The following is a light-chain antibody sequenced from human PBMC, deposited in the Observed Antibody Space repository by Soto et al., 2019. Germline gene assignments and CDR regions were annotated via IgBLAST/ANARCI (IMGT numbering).Light chain of an antibody. V-gene: IGLV1-51*01. J-gene: IGLJ2*01. CDR1: SSNIGHNY. CDR2: DND. Sequence: QSALTQPPSVSAAPGHEVTISCSGISSNIGHNYVSWYQQLPGTAPKVLIYDNDKRPSGIPDRVSGSKSGTSASLVITGLQTGDEADYYCGAWDTSLSAVIFGGGTKLTVL. CDR3: GAWDTSLSAVI.